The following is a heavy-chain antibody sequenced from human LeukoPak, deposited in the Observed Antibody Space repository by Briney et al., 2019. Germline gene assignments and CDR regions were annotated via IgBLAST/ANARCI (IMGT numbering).Heavy chain of an antibody. CDR1: GYTFTSYY. V-gene: IGHV1-69*13. CDR2: IIPIFGTA. D-gene: IGHD2-15*01. Sequence: GASVKVSCKASGYTFTSYYMHWVRQAPGQGLEWMGGIIPIFGTANYAQKFQGRVTITADESTSTAYMELSSLRSEDTAVYYCARDLNPQGYCSGGSCYFSGAFDIWGQGTMVTVSS. J-gene: IGHJ3*02. CDR3: ARDLNPQGYCSGGSCYFSGAFDI.